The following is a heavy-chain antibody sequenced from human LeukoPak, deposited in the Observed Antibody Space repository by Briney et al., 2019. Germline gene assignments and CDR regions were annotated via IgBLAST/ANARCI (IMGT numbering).Heavy chain of an antibody. V-gene: IGHV4-39*01. CDR2: TYYTGST. CDR3: ARLSKGRYFDYIFDH. CDR1: GGSFSSYEYY. Sequence: SDTLSLTCTVSGGSFSSYEYYWGWIRQPPGKGLEWIGNTYYTGSTYYNPSLRSRVTMSVDTSKNQFSLKMSSVTAADTAVYYCARLSKGRYFDYIFDHWGQGTVVTVSS. J-gene: IGHJ4*02. D-gene: IGHD3-9*01.